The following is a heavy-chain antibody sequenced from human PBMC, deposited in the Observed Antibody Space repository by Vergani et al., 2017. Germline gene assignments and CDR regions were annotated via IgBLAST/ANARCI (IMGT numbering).Heavy chain of an antibody. CDR3: AGDSWTSELRGVYWFDT. Sequence: QVQLHESGPGLLKPSQTLSLTCTVSGGSITSGSFYWSWIRQPAGKGLEWIGRIHSSGTTNYNPSLKSRVTLSVDTSKNQLSLRMTSVTAADTAVYYCAGDSWTSELRGVYWFDTWGQGTLVSVSS. CDR2: IHSSGTT. D-gene: IGHD3-10*01. V-gene: IGHV4-61*02. CDR1: GGSITSGSFY. J-gene: IGHJ5*02.